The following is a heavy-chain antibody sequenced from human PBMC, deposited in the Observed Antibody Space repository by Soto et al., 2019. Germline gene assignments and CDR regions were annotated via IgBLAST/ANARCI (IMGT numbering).Heavy chain of an antibody. V-gene: IGHV4-31*03. CDR1: CGSIISGGYY. CDR2: IFDSGST. J-gene: IGHJ6*02. CDR3: ARQGYYGSGSYFSYYYYGMDV. Sequence: SETLSLTCTFSCGSIISGGYYWSWIRQHPGKGLEWIGYIFDSGSTYYNPSLKSRVTISVDTSRNQFSLKLSSVTAADTAVYYCARQGYYGSGSYFSYYYYGMDVWGQGTTVTVSS. D-gene: IGHD3-10*01.